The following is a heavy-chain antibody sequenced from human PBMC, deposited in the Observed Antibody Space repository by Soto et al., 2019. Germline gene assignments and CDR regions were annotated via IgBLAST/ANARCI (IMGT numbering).Heavy chain of an antibody. V-gene: IGHV3-23*01. CDR2: ISDSGAFI. Sequence: AQLLASGGGWAHPGGALRLSCEASGFTFSTYAMSWVRQAPGKGLEWVSAISDSGAFIYHAESVKGRFTISRDNYINTLYLQMNSLRTEDTALYYCAHPRGYGVFDAYDIWGQGTMVTVS. D-gene: IGHD4-17*01. CDR3: AHPRGYGVFDAYDI. CDR1: GFTFSTYA. J-gene: IGHJ3*02.